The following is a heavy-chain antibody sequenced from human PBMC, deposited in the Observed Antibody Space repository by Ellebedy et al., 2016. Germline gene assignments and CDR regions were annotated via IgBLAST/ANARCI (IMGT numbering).Heavy chain of an antibody. CDR1: GFSLSTSGMC. V-gene: IGHV2-70*01. CDR3: ARMAAKGAAARGYYYYYMDV. D-gene: IGHD6-13*01. CDR2: IDWDDDK. J-gene: IGHJ6*03. Sequence: SGPTLVKPTQTLTLTCTFSGFSLSTSGMCVSWIRQPPGKALEWLALIDWDDDKYYSTSLKTRLTISKDTSKNQVVLTMTNMDPVDTATYYCARMAAKGAAARGYYYYYMDVWGKGTTVTVSS.